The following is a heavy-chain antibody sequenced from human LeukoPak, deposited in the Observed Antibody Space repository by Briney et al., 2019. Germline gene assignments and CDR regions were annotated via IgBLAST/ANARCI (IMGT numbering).Heavy chain of an antibody. V-gene: IGHV1-24*01. Sequence: ASVKVSCKVSGYTLTELSMHWVRQAPGKGLEWMGGFDPEDGETIYAQKFQGRVTMTEDTSTDTAYMELSSLRSEDTAVYYCATCLGHYCRGIPHYWGQGTLVTVSS. CDR3: ATCLGHYCRGIPHY. D-gene: IGHD2-15*01. J-gene: IGHJ4*02. CDR2: FDPEDGET. CDR1: GYTLTELS.